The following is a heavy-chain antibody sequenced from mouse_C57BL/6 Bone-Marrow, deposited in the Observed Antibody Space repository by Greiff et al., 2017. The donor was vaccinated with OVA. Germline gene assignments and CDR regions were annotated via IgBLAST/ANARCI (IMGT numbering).Heavy chain of an antibody. J-gene: IGHJ4*01. CDR3: ARSFITTVVATGDAMDY. Sequence: VKLQESGAELMKPGASVKLSCKATGYTFTGYWIEWVKQRPGHGLEWIGEILPGSGSTNYNEKFKGKATFTADTTSNTAYMQLSSLTTEDSAIYYCARSFITTVVATGDAMDYWGQGTSVTVSS. D-gene: IGHD1-1*01. CDR2: ILPGSGST. V-gene: IGHV1-9*01. CDR1: GYTFTGYW.